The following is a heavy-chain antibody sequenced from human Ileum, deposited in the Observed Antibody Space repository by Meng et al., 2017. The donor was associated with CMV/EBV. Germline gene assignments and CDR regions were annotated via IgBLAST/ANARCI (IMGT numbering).Heavy chain of an antibody. V-gene: IGHV3-15*07. CDR2: IKSKADGGTA. J-gene: IGHJ4*02. D-gene: IGHD3-10*01. Sequence: CEASGFIFTSAWMNWVRQAPGKGLEWVGRIKSKADGGTAEYPAAVNGRFTISRDDSKNTLFLQMNSLRTEDTAVYYCTWDYYGSFAGWGQGTLVTVSS. CDR3: TWDYYGSFAG. CDR1: GFIFTSAW.